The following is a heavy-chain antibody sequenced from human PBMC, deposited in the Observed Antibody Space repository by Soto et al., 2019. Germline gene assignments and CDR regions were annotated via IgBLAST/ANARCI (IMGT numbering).Heavy chain of an antibody. V-gene: IGHV1-69*13. J-gene: IGHJ6*02. D-gene: IGHD6-19*01. CDR2: IIPIFGTA. CDR3: AREPPEIAVAGPYYHGMDV. CDR1: GGTFSSYT. Sequence: SVKVSCKASGGTFSSYTISWVRQAPGQGLEWMGGIIPIFGTANYAQKFQGRVTITADESTSTAYMELSSLRSEDTAVYYCAREPPEIAVAGPYYHGMDVWGQGTTVTVSS.